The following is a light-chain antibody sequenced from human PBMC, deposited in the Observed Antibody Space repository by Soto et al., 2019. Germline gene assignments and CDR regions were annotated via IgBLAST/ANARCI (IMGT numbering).Light chain of an antibody. CDR1: QSVRNNY. CDR3: QQYRDLPQT. V-gene: IGKV3-20*01. Sequence: EIVLTQSPGTLSSSPGERATLSCRASQSVRNNYLAWYQQKPGQAPRLLIYNSSTRVTGIPDRFSGSGSGTDFTLTISRLEPEDFALYYCQQYRDLPQTFGQGTKVEMK. CDR2: NSS. J-gene: IGKJ1*01.